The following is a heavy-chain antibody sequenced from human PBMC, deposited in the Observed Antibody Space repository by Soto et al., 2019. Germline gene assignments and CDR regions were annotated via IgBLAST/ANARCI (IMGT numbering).Heavy chain of an antibody. CDR1: GGTFSSYA. Sequence: QVQLVQSGAEVKKPGSSVKVSCKASGGTFSSYAISWVRQAPGQGLEWMGGIIPIFGTANYAQKFQGRVTITADESTSTACMELSSLRSEDTAVYYCPRESGELELPYYYYGMDVWGQGTTVTVSS. V-gene: IGHV1-69*01. CDR2: IIPIFGTA. J-gene: IGHJ6*02. D-gene: IGHD1-7*01. CDR3: PRESGELELPYYYYGMDV.